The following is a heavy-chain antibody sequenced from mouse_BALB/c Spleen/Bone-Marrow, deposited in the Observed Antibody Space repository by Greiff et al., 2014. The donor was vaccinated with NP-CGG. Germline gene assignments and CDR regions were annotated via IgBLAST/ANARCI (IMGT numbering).Heavy chain of an antibody. CDR3: TRRSLLSDYYSMDY. J-gene: IGHJ4*01. Sequence: LQESGAELVKPGASVKLSCKASGYTFTGYYLYWVKQRPGQGLEWIGEINPSNGGTNFNERFKSKASLTVDKSSSTAYMQLNSLTSEDSAVYYCTRRSLLSDYYSMDYWGQGTSVTVSS. CDR2: INPSNGGT. D-gene: IGHD2-10*01. CDR1: GYTFTGYY. V-gene: IGHV1S81*02.